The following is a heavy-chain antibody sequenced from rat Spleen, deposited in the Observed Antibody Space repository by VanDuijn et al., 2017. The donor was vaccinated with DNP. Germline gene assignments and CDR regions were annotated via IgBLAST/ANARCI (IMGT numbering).Heavy chain of an antibody. V-gene: IGHV5-29*01. CDR1: GFTFNDYY. CDR2: ISDDGGTP. CDR3: AGRPHPTPCPFDY. J-gene: IGHJ2*01. Sequence: EVQLVESGGGLVQPGDSLKLSCAASGFTFNDYYMAWVRQVPTKGLEWVATISDDGGTPYYPDSVKGRFTISRDNAQNTLYLQMNRLSSEDTATYYCAGRPHPTPCPFDYLGQGVTVTVSS. D-gene: IGHD1-4*01.